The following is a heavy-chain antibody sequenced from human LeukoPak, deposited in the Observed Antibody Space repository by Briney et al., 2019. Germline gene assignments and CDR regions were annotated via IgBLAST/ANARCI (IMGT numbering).Heavy chain of an antibody. Sequence: SVKVSCKASGGTFSSYAISRVRQAPGQGLEWMGRIIPILGIANYAQKFQGRVTITADKSTSTAYMELSSLRSEDTAVYYCARGGRDGYNFAFDIWGQGTMVTVSS. V-gene: IGHV1-69*04. J-gene: IGHJ3*02. D-gene: IGHD5-24*01. CDR2: IIPILGIA. CDR3: ARGGRDGYNFAFDI. CDR1: GGTFSSYA.